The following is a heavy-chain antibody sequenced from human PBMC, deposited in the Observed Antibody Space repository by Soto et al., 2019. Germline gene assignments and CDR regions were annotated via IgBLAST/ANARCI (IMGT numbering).Heavy chain of an antibody. D-gene: IGHD3-22*01. V-gene: IGHV3-30*18. CDR2: LSYDGSNK. CDR1: GFSFSAYA. CDR3: AKDFSVNNYDSSPTPIDY. J-gene: IGHJ4*02. Sequence: GGSLRLSCAASGFSFSAYAMSWVRQAPGKGLQWVAVLSYDGSNKYYADSVKGRFTISRDNSKNTLYLQMNSLRAEDTAVYYCAKDFSVNNYDSSPTPIDYWGQGTLVTVSS.